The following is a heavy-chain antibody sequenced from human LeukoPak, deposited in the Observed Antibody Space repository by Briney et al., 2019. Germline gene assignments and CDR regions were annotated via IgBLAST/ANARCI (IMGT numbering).Heavy chain of an antibody. V-gene: IGHV1-18*01. CDR1: GYTFTSYG. D-gene: IGHD2-2*02. CDR2: ISAYNGNT. CDR3: ARGGAFVVVPAAIGNWFDP. J-gene: IGHJ5*02. Sequence: ASVKVSCKASGYTFTSYGISWVRQAPGQGLEWMGWISAYNGNTNYAQKLQGRVTMTTDTSTSTAYMELRSLRSDDTAAYYCARGGAFVVVPAAIGNWFDPWGQGTLVTVSS.